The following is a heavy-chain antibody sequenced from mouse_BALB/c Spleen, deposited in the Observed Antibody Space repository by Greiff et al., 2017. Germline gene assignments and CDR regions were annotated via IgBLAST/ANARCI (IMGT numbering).Heavy chain of an antibody. D-gene: IGHD2-4*01. CDR2: ISSGGST. J-gene: IGHJ2*01. Sequence: DVKLVESGGGLVKPGGSLKLSCAASGFTFSSYAMSWVRQTPEKRLEWVASISSGGSTYYPDSVKGRFTISRDNARNILYLQMSSLRSEDTAMYYCARGRGDYDGGYYFDYWGQGTTLTVSS. V-gene: IGHV5-6-5*01. CDR3: ARGRGDYDGGYYFDY. CDR1: GFTFSSYA.